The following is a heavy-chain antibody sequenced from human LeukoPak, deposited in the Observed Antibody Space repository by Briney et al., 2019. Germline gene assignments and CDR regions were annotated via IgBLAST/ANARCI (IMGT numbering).Heavy chain of an antibody. CDR2: IYYTGST. D-gene: IGHD3-16*01. V-gene: IGHV4-39*01. CDR3: ERRWGNIVGVTYEY. Sequence: SETLSLTCTISGSSITSVSHYWGWIRQPPGKGLEWIGDIYYTGSTHYSPSLRSRVTMSVHTSENQFSLRLNSVTAVDTAVSYCERRWGNIVGVTYEYWGQGTLVTVSS. J-gene: IGHJ4*02. CDR1: GSSITSVSHY.